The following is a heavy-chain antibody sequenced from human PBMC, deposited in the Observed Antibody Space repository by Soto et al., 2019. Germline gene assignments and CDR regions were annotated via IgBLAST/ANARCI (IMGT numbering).Heavy chain of an antibody. CDR3: ARGEGGYYDSSGYYLFPLYYVDY. CDR1: GYTFTSYD. J-gene: IGHJ4*02. Sequence: ASVKVSCKASGYTFTSYDINWVRQATGQGLEWMGWMNPNSGNTGYAQKYQGRVTMTRNTSISTAYMELSSLISEDTAVYYCARGEGGYYDSSGYYLFPLYYVDYWGQ. CDR2: MNPNSGNT. V-gene: IGHV1-8*01. D-gene: IGHD3-22*01.